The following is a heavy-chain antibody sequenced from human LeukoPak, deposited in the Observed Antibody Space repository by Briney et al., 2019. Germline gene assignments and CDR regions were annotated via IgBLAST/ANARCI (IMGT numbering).Heavy chain of an antibody. D-gene: IGHD3-22*01. CDR3: ATAHKYYYDSSGYYD. CDR1: GYTLTELS. Sequence: GASVKVSCKVSGYTLTELSMHWVRQAPGKGLEWMGGFDPEDGETIYAQKFQGRVTMTEDTSTDTAYMELSSLRSEDTAVYYCATAHKYYYDSSGYYDWGQGTLVIVSS. V-gene: IGHV1-24*01. J-gene: IGHJ4*02. CDR2: FDPEDGET.